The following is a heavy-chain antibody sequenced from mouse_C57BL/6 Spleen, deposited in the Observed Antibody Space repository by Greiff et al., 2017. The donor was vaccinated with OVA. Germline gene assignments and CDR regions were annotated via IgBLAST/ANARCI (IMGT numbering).Heavy chain of an antibody. D-gene: IGHD2-2*01. J-gene: IGHJ4*01. CDR1: GYTFTSYW. CDR2: IHPNSGST. V-gene: IGHV1-64*01. CDR3: ARGSTMVTPYAMDY. Sequence: QVQLQQPGAELVKPGASVKLSCKASGYTFTSYWMHWEKQRPGQGLEWIGMIHPNSGSTNYNEKFKSKATLTVDKSSSTAYMQLSSLTSEDSAVYYCARGSTMVTPYAMDYWGQGTSVTVSS.